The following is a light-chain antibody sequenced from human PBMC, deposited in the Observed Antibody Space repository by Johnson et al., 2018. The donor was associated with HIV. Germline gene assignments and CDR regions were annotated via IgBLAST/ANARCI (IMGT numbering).Light chain of an antibody. Sequence: QSVLTQPPSVSAAPGQRVTISCSGSSSNIGNNYVSWYQQLPGTAPKLLIYENNKRPSGIPDRFSGSKSGTSATLGITGLQTGDEADYYCGTWDNSLNTGAVFGPGTKVTAL. CDR1: SSNIGNNY. CDR3: GTWDNSLNTGAV. V-gene: IGLV1-51*02. J-gene: IGLJ1*01. CDR2: ENN.